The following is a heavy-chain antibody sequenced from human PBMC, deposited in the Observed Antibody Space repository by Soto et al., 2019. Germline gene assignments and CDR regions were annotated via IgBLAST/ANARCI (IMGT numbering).Heavy chain of an antibody. CDR3: VRLQGLREYRYGYLDY. Sequence: GGSLRLSCAASGFTFSNYEMNWVRQAPGKGLEWVSYISSSGSSKYYADSVKGRFTTSRDNAKNSLYLQMNRLRVEDTAVYYCVRLQGLREYRYGYLDYWGQGPLVTVSS. J-gene: IGHJ4*02. CDR1: GFTFSNYE. V-gene: IGHV3-48*03. D-gene: IGHD5-18*01. CDR2: ISSSGSSK.